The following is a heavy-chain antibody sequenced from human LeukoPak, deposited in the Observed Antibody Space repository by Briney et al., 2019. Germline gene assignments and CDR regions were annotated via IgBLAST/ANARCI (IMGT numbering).Heavy chain of an antibody. J-gene: IGHJ4*02. CDR3: ARAPTYHYFDY. Sequence: SETLSLTYAVYGGSFSGYYWSWIRQPPGKGLEWIGEINHSGSTNYNPSLKSRVTISVDTSKNQFSLKLSSVTAADTAVYYCARAPTYHYFDYWGQGTLVTVSS. CDR2: INHSGST. V-gene: IGHV4-34*01. CDR1: GGSFSGYY.